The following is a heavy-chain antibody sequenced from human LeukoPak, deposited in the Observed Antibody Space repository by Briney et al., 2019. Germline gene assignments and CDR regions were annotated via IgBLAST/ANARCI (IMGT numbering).Heavy chain of an antibody. J-gene: IGHJ5*02. D-gene: IGHD7-27*01. Sequence: PGGSLRLSCAASGFTVSSTYMTWVRQAPGKGLEWVSVIYSGGSTYYADSVKGRFTISRDNSKNTLYLQMNGLRAEDTAVYYCTMNWGSDNWFDPWGQGTLVTVSS. V-gene: IGHV3-53*01. CDR3: TMNWGSDNWFDP. CDR1: GFTVSSTY. CDR2: IYSGGST.